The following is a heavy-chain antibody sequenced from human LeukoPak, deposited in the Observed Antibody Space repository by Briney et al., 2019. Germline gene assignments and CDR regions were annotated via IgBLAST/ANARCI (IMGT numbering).Heavy chain of an antibody. Sequence: SQTLSLTCTVSGGSISSGGYYWSWIRQHPGKGLEWIGYIYYSGSTYYNPSLKSRVTISVDTSKNQFSLKLSSVTAADTAVYYCAREKENFYYDSRVYSFGAFDIWGQGKLVTVSS. CDR3: AREKENFYYDSRVYSFGAFDI. J-gene: IGHJ3*02. CDR1: GGSISSGGYY. V-gene: IGHV4-31*03. D-gene: IGHD3-22*01. CDR2: IYYSGST.